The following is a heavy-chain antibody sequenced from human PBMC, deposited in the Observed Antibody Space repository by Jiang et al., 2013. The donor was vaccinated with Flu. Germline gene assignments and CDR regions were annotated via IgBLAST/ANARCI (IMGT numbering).Heavy chain of an antibody. D-gene: IGHD6-13*01. CDR1: GFTFSDYY. CDR3: AGSYSSSWYYFDY. J-gene: IGHJ4*02. V-gene: IGHV3-11*06. CDR2: ISSSSSYT. Sequence: QLVESGGGLVKPGGSLRLSCAASGFTFSDYYMSWIRQAPGKGLEWVSYISSSSSYTNYADSVKGRFTISRDNAKNSLYLQMNSLRAEDTAVYYCAGSYSSSWYYFDYWGQGTLVTVSS.